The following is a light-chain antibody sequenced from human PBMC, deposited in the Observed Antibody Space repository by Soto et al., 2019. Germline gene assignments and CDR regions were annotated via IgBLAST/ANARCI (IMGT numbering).Light chain of an antibody. CDR2: GAS. CDR3: QRYGRSLT. Sequence: EIVLTQSPGTLSLSPGERATLSCRASQSDSSSYLAWHQKKPGQAPRLLIDGASSRATVIPDRFSGSGSGTVFPPTISRVEPEFFALYYYQRYGRSLTFGRGTKVEIK. J-gene: IGKJ1*01. CDR1: QSDSSSY. V-gene: IGKV3-20*01.